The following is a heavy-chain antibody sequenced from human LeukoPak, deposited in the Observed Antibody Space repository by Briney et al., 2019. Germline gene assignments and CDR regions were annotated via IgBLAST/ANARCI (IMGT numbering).Heavy chain of an antibody. Sequence: KSSGTLSLTCTVSGGSISSSSYYWGWIRQPPGKGLEWIGSIYYSGSTYYNPSLKSRVTISVDTSKNQFSLKLSSVTAADTAVYYCARSVEMATIEYWGQGTLVTVSS. CDR3: ARSVEMATIEY. CDR2: IYYSGST. D-gene: IGHD5-24*01. V-gene: IGHV4-39*01. J-gene: IGHJ4*02. CDR1: GGSISSSSYY.